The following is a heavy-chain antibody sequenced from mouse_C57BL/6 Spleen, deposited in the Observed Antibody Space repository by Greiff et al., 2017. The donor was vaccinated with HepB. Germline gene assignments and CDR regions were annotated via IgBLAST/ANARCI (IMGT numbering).Heavy chain of an antibody. CDR2: INPSSGYT. Sequence: VQLQQSGAELARPGASVKMSCKASGYTFTSYTMHWVKQRPGQGLEWIGYINPSSGYTKYNQKFKDKATLTADKSSSTAYIQLSSLTSEDSAVYYCAVITTVVARDYYAMDYWGQGTSVTVSS. J-gene: IGHJ4*01. CDR3: AVITTVVARDYYAMDY. CDR1: GYTFTSYT. D-gene: IGHD1-1*01. V-gene: IGHV1-4*01.